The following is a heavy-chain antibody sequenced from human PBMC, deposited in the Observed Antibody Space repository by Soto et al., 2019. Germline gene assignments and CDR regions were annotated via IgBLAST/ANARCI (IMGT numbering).Heavy chain of an antibody. D-gene: IGHD3-3*01. Sequence: QVQLVQSGAEVKKPGSSVKVSCKASGGTFSSYGISWVRQAPGQGLEWMGGIIPIIGTANYAQKFQGRVTITADEYTSTAYMELSILRSEDTAVYYCARPTYYDFWSGYQTGYYYYGMDVWGQGTTVTVSS. CDR3: ARPTYYDFWSGYQTGYYYYGMDV. J-gene: IGHJ6*02. V-gene: IGHV1-69*12. CDR1: GGTFSSYG. CDR2: IIPIIGTA.